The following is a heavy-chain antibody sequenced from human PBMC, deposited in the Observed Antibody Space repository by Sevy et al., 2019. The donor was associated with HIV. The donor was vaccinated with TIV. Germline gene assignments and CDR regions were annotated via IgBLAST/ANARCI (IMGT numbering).Heavy chain of an antibody. Sequence: GGSLRLSCTASGFSFDSYDMNWVRQAPGKGLEWVAFIWHDGSNKYMADSVKGRFTISRDNSKNTLFLQMNSLTVEDTAVYYCARETDNSARWLDPWGQGTLVTVSS. CDR2: IWHDGSNK. CDR1: GFSFDSYD. V-gene: IGHV3-33*08. CDR3: ARETDNSARWLDP. D-gene: IGHD4-4*01. J-gene: IGHJ5*02.